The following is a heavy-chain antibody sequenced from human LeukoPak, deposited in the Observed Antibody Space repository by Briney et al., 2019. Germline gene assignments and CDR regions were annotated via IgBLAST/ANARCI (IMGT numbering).Heavy chain of an antibody. CDR1: GVSISSRNW. CDR2: IYHSGTT. V-gene: IGHV4-4*02. D-gene: IGHD3-10*01. J-gene: IGHJ3*02. Sequence: PSETLSLTCAVSGVSISSRNWWSWVRQPPGKGLEWIGEIYHSGTTNYNPSLKGRVTMSLDESKNQFSLILTSVTAADTAVYFCAREGSGSGDAFDIWGQGTMVTVSS. CDR3: AREGSGSGDAFDI.